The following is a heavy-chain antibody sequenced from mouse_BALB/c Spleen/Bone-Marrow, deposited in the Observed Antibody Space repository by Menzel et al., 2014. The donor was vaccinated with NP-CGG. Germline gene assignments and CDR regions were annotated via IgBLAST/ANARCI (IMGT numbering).Heavy chain of an antibody. J-gene: IGHJ4*01. CDR1: GHAFTNYL. D-gene: IGHD3-3*01. CDR3: ARRDRDYYAMDY. CDR2: INPGSGGT. V-gene: IGHV1-54*01. Sequence: QVQLQQSGAELVRPGTSVKVSCKASGHAFTNYLLGWVKQRPGQGLEWIGVINPGSGGTKYNEKFKGKATLTVDKSSSTAYMQLSSLTSDDSAVYFCARRDRDYYAMDYWGQGTSATVSS.